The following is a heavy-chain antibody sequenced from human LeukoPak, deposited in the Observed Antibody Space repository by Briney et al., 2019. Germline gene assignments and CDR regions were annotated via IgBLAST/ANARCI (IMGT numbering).Heavy chain of an antibody. J-gene: IGHJ4*02. V-gene: IGHV4-39*07. CDR3: TRGTDISVAGNY. CDR1: GGSISSRSYY. D-gene: IGHD6-19*01. Sequence: SETLSLTCTVSGGSISSRSYYWGWIRQPPGKGLEWIGSIYYSGSTYYNPSLKSRVTISVDTSRNQFSLKLSSVTAADTAMYYCTRGTDISVAGNYWGQGILVTVSS. CDR2: IYYSGST.